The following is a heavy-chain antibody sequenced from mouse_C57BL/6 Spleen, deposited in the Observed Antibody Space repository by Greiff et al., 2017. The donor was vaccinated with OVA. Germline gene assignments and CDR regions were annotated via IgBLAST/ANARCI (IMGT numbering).Heavy chain of an antibody. Sequence: EVMLVESGGGLVKPGGSLKLSCAASGFTFSSYAMSWVRQTPEKRLEWVATISDGGSYTYYPDNVKGRFTISRDNAKNNLYLQMSHLKSEDTAMYYCAREDGYYPYYFDYWGKGTTLTVSS. CDR2: ISDGGSYT. V-gene: IGHV5-4*01. J-gene: IGHJ2*01. CDR3: AREDGYYPYYFDY. CDR1: GFTFSSYA. D-gene: IGHD2-3*01.